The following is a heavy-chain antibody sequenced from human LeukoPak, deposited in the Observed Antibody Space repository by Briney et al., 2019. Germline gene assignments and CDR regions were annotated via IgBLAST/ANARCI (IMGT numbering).Heavy chain of an antibody. CDR1: GFTFSSYA. D-gene: IGHD3-22*01. J-gene: IGHJ4*02. CDR3: ARDKDGVITRYFDY. Sequence: GGSLRLSCAASGFTFSSYAMPWVRQAPGKGLEWVAVISYDGSNKYYADSVKGRFTISRDNSKNTLYLQINSLRADDTAVYYCARDKDGVITRYFDYWGQGTLVTVSS. V-gene: IGHV3-30-3*01. CDR2: ISYDGSNK.